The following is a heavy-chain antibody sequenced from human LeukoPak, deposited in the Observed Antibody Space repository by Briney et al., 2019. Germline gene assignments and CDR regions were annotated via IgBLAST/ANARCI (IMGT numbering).Heavy chain of an antibody. CDR2: INPNSGGT. CDR1: GYTFTGYY. V-gene: IGHV1-2*02. CDR3: ARRTGAGPDYYYYYYMDV. D-gene: IGHD1-26*01. J-gene: IGHJ6*03. Sequence: ASVKVSCKASGYTFTGYYMHWVRQAPGQGLEWMGWINPNSGGTNYAQKFQGRVTMTRDTSISTAYMELSRLRSDDTAVYYCARRTGAGPDYYYYYYMDVWGKGTTVTVSS.